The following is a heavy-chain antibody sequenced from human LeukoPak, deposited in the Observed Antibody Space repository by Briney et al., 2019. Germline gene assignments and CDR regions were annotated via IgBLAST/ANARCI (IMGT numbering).Heavy chain of an antibody. CDR1: GFMFSSSP. V-gene: IGHV3-73*01. D-gene: IGHD3-10*01. CDR3: ARPSQYGSGTDYYFDS. J-gene: IGHJ4*02. Sequence: PGGSLRLSCAASGFMFSSSPIHWVRQTSGKGLEWVGHIRSKAQNYATVYAASVKGRFTISRDDSKNTAYLQMNSLKTDDTAVYYCARPSQYGSGTDYYFDSWGQGTLVTVSS. CDR2: IRSKAQNYAT.